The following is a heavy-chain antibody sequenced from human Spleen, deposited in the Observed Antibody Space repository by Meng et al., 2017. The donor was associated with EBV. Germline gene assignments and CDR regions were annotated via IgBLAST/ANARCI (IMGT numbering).Heavy chain of an antibody. Sequence: QGQLVGSGVGLVQPGRSLRLSCAASGFTCTTYAMHCVRQAPGKGVEWVAGISYDATNKYYTESVKGRFTISRDNSKNTLYLQMNSLRPEDTAVYYCAADSRGSFDYWGRGTLVTVSS. J-gene: IGHJ4*02. D-gene: IGHD3-22*01. V-gene: IGHV3-30*03. CDR1: GFTCTTYA. CDR2: ISYDATNK. CDR3: AADSRGSFDY.